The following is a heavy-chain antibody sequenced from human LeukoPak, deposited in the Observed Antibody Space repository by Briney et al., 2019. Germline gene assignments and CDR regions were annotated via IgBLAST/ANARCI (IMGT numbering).Heavy chain of an antibody. D-gene: IGHD3-22*01. Sequence: PSQTLSLTCTVSGGSISSGSYYWSWIRQPPGKGLEWIGYTYYSGSTNYNPSLKSRVTISVDTSKNQFSLKLSSVTAADTAVYYCARHRAVVIDYYFDYWGQGTLVTVSS. CDR3: ARHRAVVIDYYFDY. CDR1: GGSISSGSYY. V-gene: IGHV4-61*01. CDR2: TYYSGST. J-gene: IGHJ4*02.